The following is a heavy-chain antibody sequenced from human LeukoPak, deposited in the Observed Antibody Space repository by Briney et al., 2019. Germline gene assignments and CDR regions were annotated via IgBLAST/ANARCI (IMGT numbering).Heavy chain of an antibody. CDR2: ISYDGSNK. J-gene: IGHJ6*02. V-gene: IGHV3-30*18. Sequence: GGSLRLSCAASGFTFSSYGMHWVRQAPGKGLEWVAVISYDGSNKYYADSVKGRFTISRDNSKNTLYLQVNSLKPEDTAVYYCAKTPSQTRRAGGTYYAYYGMDVWGQGTTVTVSS. CDR3: AKTPSQTRRAGGTYYAYYGMDV. D-gene: IGHD2-8*02. CDR1: GFTFSSYG.